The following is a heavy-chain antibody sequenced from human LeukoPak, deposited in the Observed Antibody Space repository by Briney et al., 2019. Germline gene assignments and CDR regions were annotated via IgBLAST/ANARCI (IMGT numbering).Heavy chain of an antibody. D-gene: IGHD1-1*01. Sequence: ASVKVSCKASGYTFSTYYIHWVRQAPGQGLEWMGFINPSGGSTSYAQNFQGRVTMTRDTSTSAVQMELSSLRSEDTAMSYCARNVGSGFDYWGQGTLVTVSS. CDR1: GYTFSTYY. J-gene: IGHJ4*02. CDR3: ARNVGSGFDY. CDR2: INPSGGST. V-gene: IGHV1-46*01.